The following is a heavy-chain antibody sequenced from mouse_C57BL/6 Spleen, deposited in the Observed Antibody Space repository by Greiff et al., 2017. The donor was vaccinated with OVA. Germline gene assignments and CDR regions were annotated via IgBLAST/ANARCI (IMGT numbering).Heavy chain of an antibody. V-gene: IGHV1-52*01. D-gene: IGHD2-12*01. CDR3: ARGLLSAWFAY. J-gene: IGHJ3*01. Sequence: QVQLQQPGAELVRPGSSVKLSCKASGYPFPSYWMHWVKQRPIQGLEWIGNIDPSDSETHYNQKFKDKATLTVDKSSSTAYMQLSILTSEDSAVYYCARGLLSAWFAYWGQGTLVTVSA. CDR2: IDPSDSET. CDR1: GYPFPSYW.